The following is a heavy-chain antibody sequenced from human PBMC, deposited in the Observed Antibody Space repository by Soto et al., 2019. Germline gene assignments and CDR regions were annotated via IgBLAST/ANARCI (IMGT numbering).Heavy chain of an antibody. J-gene: IGHJ4*02. CDR1: GFTFSNYW. CDR2: INTDGTTT. V-gene: IGHV3-74*03. CDR3: AKDLSWGQCDY. D-gene: IGHD3-16*01. Sequence: EVQLVESGGGLVQPGGSLRLSCAGSGFTFSNYWMHWVRQDPEKGLVWVSTINTDGTTTQYADSVKGRFTVTRDNAKNTLYLQMNSLRVEDTAVHFCAKDLSWGQCDYWGQGTLVTVSS.